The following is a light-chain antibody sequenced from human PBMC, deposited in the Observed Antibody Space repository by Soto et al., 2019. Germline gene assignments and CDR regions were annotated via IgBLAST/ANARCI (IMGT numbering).Light chain of an antibody. CDR2: EVT. CDR1: RDDIGAYDY. CDR3: NSYTNSSAVV. J-gene: IGLJ2*01. V-gene: IGLV2-14*01. Sequence: QSALTQAASVSGCPGQSITISCAGTRDDIGAYDYVSWYQQHPGNAPKLLVYEVTNRSSGVSDRFSGSKSGNTASLTISGLQAEDEADYYCNSYTNSSAVVFGGGTKVTVL.